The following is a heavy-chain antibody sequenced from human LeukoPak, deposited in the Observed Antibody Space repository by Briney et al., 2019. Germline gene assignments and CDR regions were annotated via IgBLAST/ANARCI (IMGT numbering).Heavy chain of an antibody. CDR1: AGSIRSYY. CDR2: IHYSGST. Sequence: SETLSLTCTVSAGSIRSYYWTWIRQPPGKGLELIGYIHYSGSTNYNPSFTSRVTMSVDTSKNQFSLKLSSVTAADTAVYYCARRSSSLFYFDYWGQGTLVTVSS. J-gene: IGHJ4*02. V-gene: IGHV4-59*01. CDR3: ARRSSSLFYFDY. D-gene: IGHD6-19*01.